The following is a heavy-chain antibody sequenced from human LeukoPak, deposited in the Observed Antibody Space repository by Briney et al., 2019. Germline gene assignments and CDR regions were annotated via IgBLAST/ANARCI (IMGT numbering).Heavy chain of an antibody. CDR2: INNSGST. CDR1: GRSISTYY. J-gene: IGHJ4*02. V-gene: IGHV4-59*01. D-gene: IGHD6-13*01. Sequence: SETLSLTCTVPGRSISTYYWSWIRQPPGKGLEWIGYINNSGSTNYNPSLKSRVTISVDTSKNQLSLKLSSVTAADKAVYYCARENSNSWYLDYWGQGTLVTVSS. CDR3: ARENSNSWYLDY.